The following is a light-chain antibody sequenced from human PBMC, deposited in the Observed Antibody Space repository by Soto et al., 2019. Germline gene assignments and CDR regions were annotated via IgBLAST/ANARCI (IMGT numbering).Light chain of an antibody. CDR2: EVS. V-gene: IGLV2-23*02. CDR3: FSYAGSSTFEV. CDR1: SSDVGSYNL. J-gene: IGLJ2*01. Sequence: QSALTQPASVSGSPGQSITISCTGTSSDVGSYNLVSWYQQHPGKAPKLMIYEVSKRPSGVSSRFAGSKSGNTASLTISGLQADDEADYYRFSYAGSSTFEVFGGGTKLTVL.